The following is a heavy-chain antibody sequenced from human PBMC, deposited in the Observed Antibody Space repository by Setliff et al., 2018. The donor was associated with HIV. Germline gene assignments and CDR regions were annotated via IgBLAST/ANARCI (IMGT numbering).Heavy chain of an antibody. V-gene: IGHV4-59*08. CDR2: IYYSGDS. CDR3: ARFARDPTD. J-gene: IGHJ4*02. CDR1: GASITSSY. Sequence: SETLSLTCTVSGASITSSYWTWIRQSPGRGLEYLGYIYYSGDSNYSPSLKSRLSMSLDASTSQFSLRLNSLKAADTAMYYCARFARDPTDWGRGILVTVSS.